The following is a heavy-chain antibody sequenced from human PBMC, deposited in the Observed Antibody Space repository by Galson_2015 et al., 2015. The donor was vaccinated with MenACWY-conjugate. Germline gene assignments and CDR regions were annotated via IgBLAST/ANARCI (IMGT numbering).Heavy chain of an antibody. J-gene: IGHJ4*02. D-gene: IGHD1-1*01. Sequence: SLRLSCAASGFTFDSYRMSWVRQAPGKGLEWVTNINRDGGGTYYASSVKGRFTISKDNAENSLYLQMNSLRAEDTAIYYCARIIHDGLDYWGQGTLATVSS. CDR2: INRDGGGT. CDR1: GFTFDSYR. V-gene: IGHV3-7*01. CDR3: ARIIHDGLDY.